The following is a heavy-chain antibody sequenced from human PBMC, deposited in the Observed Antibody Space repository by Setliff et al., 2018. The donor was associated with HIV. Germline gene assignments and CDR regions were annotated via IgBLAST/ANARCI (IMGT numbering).Heavy chain of an antibody. V-gene: IGHV4-61*01. CDR2: IYYSGST. D-gene: IGHD4-17*01. CDR1: GGSVGSGSYY. J-gene: IGHJ4*02. CDR3: ARDPPGYGDSKDY. Sequence: LSLTCSVSGGSVGSGSYYWSWIRQSPGKGLEWLGYIYYSGSTTYNPSLRSRVTISIDTSKNQFALNLRSVTAADTAVYYCARDPPGYGDSKDYWGQGTLVTSPQ.